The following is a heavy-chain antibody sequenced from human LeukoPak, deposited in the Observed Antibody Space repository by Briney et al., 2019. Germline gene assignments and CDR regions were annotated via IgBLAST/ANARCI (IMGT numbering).Heavy chain of an antibody. CDR1: GGSISSGSYY. CDR2: IYTSGST. Sequence: KPSQTLSLTCTVSGGSISSGSYYWSWIRQPAGKGLEWIGRIYTSGSTNYNPSLKGRVTISVDTSKNQFSLKLSSVTATDTAVYYCARVEAGGTDYWGQGTLVAVSS. D-gene: IGHD2-15*01. V-gene: IGHV4-61*02. J-gene: IGHJ4*02. CDR3: ARVEAGGTDY.